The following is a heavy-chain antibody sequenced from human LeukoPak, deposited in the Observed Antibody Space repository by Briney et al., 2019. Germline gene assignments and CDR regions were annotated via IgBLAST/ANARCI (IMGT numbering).Heavy chain of an antibody. Sequence: SETLSLTCTVSGASISSYDWSWIRQPPGKGLEWIVYIYHSGSTNYNPSLKSRVTISVDTSKNQFSLKLSSVTAADTAVYYCARSEDSYDFWSGYYDIWGQGTMVTVSS. CDR1: GASISSYD. V-gene: IGHV4-59*12. J-gene: IGHJ3*02. CDR2: IYHSGST. CDR3: ARSEDSYDFWSGYYDI. D-gene: IGHD3-3*01.